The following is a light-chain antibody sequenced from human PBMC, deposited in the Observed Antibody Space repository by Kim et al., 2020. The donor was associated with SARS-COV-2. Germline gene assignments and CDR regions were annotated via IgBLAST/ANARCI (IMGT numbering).Light chain of an antibody. J-gene: IGKJ2*01. Sequence: DIVMTQSPDSLAVSLGERATINCKSSQSVLYSSNNKNYLAWYQQKPGQPPKLLIYWASTRESGVPDRFSGSGAGKDFTLTISSLQAEDVAVYYCQQYYSTPYTFGQGTKLEI. CDR1: QSVLYSSNNKNY. CDR2: WAS. CDR3: QQYYSTPYT. V-gene: IGKV4-1*01.